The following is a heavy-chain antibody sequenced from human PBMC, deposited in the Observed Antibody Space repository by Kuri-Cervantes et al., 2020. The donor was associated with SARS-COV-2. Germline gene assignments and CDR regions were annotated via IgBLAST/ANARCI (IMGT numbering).Heavy chain of an antibody. CDR1: GYTFTSYA. Sequence: ASVKVSCKASGYTFTSYAMHWVRQAPGQRLEWMGWVNAGNGNTKYSQKFQGRVTITRDRSASTAYMELSSLRSEDTAVYYCARDIVVVVAATDYYYYGMDVWGQGTTVTVSS. CDR2: VNAGNGNT. CDR3: ARDIVVVVAATDYYYYGMDV. D-gene: IGHD2-15*01. V-gene: IGHV1-3*01. J-gene: IGHJ6*02.